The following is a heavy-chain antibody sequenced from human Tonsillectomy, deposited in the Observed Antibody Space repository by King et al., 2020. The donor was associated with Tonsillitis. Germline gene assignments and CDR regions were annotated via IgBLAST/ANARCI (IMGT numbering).Heavy chain of an antibody. CDR2: IYKGGST. CDR1: GFTVPDNY. V-gene: IGHV3-53*01. D-gene: IGHD2-15*01. J-gene: IGHJ4*02. Sequence: VQLVESGGGVIQPGGSLRLSCAVSGFTVPDNYMSWVRQAPGKGLEWGSTIYKGGSTYYTDSVRGRFTISRDNSNNTVHLQMSSLRPGDTALYYCASHYCSSGSCYIDYWGQGALVTVSS. CDR3: ASHYCSSGSCYIDY.